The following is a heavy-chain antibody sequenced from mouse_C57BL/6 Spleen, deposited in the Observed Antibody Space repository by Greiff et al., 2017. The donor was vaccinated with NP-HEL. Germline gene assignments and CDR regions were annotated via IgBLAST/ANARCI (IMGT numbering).Heavy chain of an antibody. V-gene: IGHV1-18*01. D-gene: IGHD1-1*01. CDR1: GYTFTDYN. CDR2: INPNNGGT. CDR3: ARLYYYGSSSWFAY. Sequence: EVHLVESGPELVKPGASVKIPCKASGYTFTDYNMDWVKQSHGKSLEWIGDINPNNGGTIYNQKFKGKATLTVDKSSSTAYMELRSLTSEDTAVYYCARLYYYGSSSWFAYWGQGTLVTVSA. J-gene: IGHJ3*01.